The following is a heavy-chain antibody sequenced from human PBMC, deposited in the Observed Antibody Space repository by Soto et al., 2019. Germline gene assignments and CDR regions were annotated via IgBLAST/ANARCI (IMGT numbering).Heavy chain of an antibody. D-gene: IGHD7-27*01. CDR1: GFTFSSYA. Sequence: GGSLRLSCAASGFTFSSYAMSWVRQAPGKGLEWVSAISGSGGSTYYADSVKGRFTISRDNSKNTLYLQMNSLRAEDAAVYYWAEDGELGKAPSNNYWGQGTLVTVSS. V-gene: IGHV3-23*01. CDR3: AEDGELGKAPSNNY. J-gene: IGHJ4*02. CDR2: ISGSGGST.